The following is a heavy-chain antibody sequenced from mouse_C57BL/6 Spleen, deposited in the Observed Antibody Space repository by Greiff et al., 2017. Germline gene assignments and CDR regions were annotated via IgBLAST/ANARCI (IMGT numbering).Heavy chain of an antibody. CDR1: GFTFSSYA. J-gene: IGHJ3*01. CDR3: TRDLAGPAY. Sequence: EVQLVESGEGLVKPGGSLKLSCAASGFTFSSYAMSWVRQTPEKRLEWVAYISSGGDYTYYADTVKGRYTISRDTARNTLYLKMSSLKSEDTAMYYCTRDLAGPAYWGQGTPLTVSA. CDR2: ISSGGDYT. D-gene: IGHD1-1*01. V-gene: IGHV5-9-1*02.